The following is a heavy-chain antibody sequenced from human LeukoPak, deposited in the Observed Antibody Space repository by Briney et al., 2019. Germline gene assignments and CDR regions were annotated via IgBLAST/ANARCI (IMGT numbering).Heavy chain of an antibody. J-gene: IGHJ3*02. CDR2: IYYSGST. D-gene: IGHD1-14*01. V-gene: IGHV4-39*07. CDR3: AREEPHAAFDI. CDR1: GGSISSSSYY. Sequence: PSETLSLTCTVSGGSISSSSYYWGWIRQPPGKGLEWIGSIYYSGSTYYNPSLKSRVTISVDTSKNQFSLKLSSVTAADTAVYYCAREEPHAAFDIWGQGTMVTVSS.